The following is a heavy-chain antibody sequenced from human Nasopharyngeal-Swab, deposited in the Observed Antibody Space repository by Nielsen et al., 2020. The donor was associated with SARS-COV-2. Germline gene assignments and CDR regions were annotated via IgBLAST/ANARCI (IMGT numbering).Heavy chain of an antibody. D-gene: IGHD3-10*01. CDR1: GYTFTGYY. J-gene: IGHJ4*02. V-gene: IGHV1-24*01. Sequence: ASVKVSCKASGYTFTGYYMHWVRQAPGQGLEWMGGFDPEDGETIYAQKFQGRVTMTEDTSTDTAYMELSSLRSEDTAVYYCATDRRVTLSHYFDYWGQGTLVTVSS. CDR2: FDPEDGET. CDR3: ATDRRVTLSHYFDY.